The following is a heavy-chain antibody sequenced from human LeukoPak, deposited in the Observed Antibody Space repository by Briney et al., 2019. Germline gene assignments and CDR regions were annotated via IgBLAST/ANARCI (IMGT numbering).Heavy chain of an antibody. Sequence: PRGSLRLSCAASGFTFSSYAMSWVRQAPGKGLEWVSAISGSGGSTYYADSVKGRFTISRDNSKNTLYLQMNSLRAEDTAVYYCATVAGYYYYYGMDVWGQGTTVTVSS. CDR3: ATVAGYYYYYGMDV. D-gene: IGHD6-19*01. V-gene: IGHV3-23*01. J-gene: IGHJ6*02. CDR2: ISGSGGST. CDR1: GFTFSSYA.